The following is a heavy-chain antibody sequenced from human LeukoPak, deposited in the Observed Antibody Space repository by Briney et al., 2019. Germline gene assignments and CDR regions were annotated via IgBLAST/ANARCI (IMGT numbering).Heavy chain of an antibody. D-gene: IGHD6-25*01. CDR1: GFTVSSNY. J-gene: IGHJ6*02. Sequence: GGSLRLSCAASGFTVSSNYMSWVRQAPGKGLEWVSVIYSGGSTYYADSVKGRFTISRDNSKNTLYLQMYSLRAEDTAVYYCARHRAEYYYGMDVWGQGTTVTVSS. CDR2: IYSGGST. CDR3: ARHRAEYYYGMDV. V-gene: IGHV3-53*01.